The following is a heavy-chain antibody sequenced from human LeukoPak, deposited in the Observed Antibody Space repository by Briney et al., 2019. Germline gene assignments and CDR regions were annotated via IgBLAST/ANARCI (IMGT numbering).Heavy chain of an antibody. V-gene: IGHV1-8*01. CDR3: ARDATGYSSSWYVLLRDYYYGMDV. J-gene: IGHJ6*02. CDR2: MNPNSGNT. D-gene: IGHD6-13*01. Sequence: GASVKVSCKASGYTFTSYDINWVRQATGQGLEWMGWMNPNSGNTGYAQKFQSRVTMTRNTSMSTAYMELSSLRSEDTAVYYCARDATGYSSSWYVLLRDYYYGMDVWGQGTTVTVSS. CDR1: GYTFTSYD.